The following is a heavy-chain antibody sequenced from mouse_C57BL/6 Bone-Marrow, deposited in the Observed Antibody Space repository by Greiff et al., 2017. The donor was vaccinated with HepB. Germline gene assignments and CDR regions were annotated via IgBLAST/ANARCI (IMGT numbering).Heavy chain of an antibody. CDR1: GFTFSDYY. CDR3: ARQAYTYSNSYAMDN. J-gene: IGHJ4*01. D-gene: IGHD2-5*01. CDR2: ISNGGGST. Sequence: EVKLMESGGGLVQPGGSLKLSCAASGFTFSDYYMYWVRQTPEKRLEWVAYISNGGGSTYYPDTVKGRFTISRDNAKNTLYLQMSRLKSEDTAMNNSARQAYTYSNSYAMDNRGERTSVTVSS. V-gene: IGHV5-12*01.